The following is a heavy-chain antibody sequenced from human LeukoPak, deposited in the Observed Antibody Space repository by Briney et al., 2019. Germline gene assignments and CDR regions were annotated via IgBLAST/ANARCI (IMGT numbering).Heavy chain of an antibody. D-gene: IGHD3-16*02. CDR1: GYTFTSYY. Sequence: ASVKVSCKASGYTFTSYYMHWVRQAPGQGLEWMGIINPSGGSTGYAQKFQGRVTMTRDTSTSTVYMELSSLRSEDTAVYYCARGRSITFGGVIGNDYWGQGTLVTVSS. CDR3: ARGRSITFGGVIGNDY. CDR2: INPSGGST. J-gene: IGHJ4*02. V-gene: IGHV1-46*01.